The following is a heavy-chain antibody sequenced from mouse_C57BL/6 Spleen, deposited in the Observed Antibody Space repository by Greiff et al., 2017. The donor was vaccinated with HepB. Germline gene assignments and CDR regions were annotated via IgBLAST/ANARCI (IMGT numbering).Heavy chain of an antibody. CDR3: TRGGTAQATD. CDR2: IDPETGGT. V-gene: IGHV1-15*01. J-gene: IGHJ2*01. Sequence: QVQLQQSGAELVRPGASVTLSCKASGYTFTDYEMHWVKQTPVHGLEWIGAIDPETGGTAYNQKFKGKAILTADKSSSTAYMELRSLTSEDSAVYYCTRGGTAQATDWGQGTTLTVSS. CDR1: GYTFTDYE. D-gene: IGHD3-2*02.